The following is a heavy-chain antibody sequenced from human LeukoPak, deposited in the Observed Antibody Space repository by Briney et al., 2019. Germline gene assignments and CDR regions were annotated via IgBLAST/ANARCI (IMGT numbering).Heavy chain of an antibody. CDR2: ISGSGGST. D-gene: IGHD5-18*01. V-gene: IGHV3-23*01. J-gene: IGHJ4*02. CDR3: AKTRSLQLRYYFDY. CDR1: GFTFSSYA. Sequence: GGSLRLSCAASGFTFSSYAMSWVRQALGKGLEWVSAISGSGGSTYYADSVKGRFTISRDNSKNTLYLQMNSLRAEDTAVYYCAKTRSLQLRYYFDYWGQGTLVTVSS.